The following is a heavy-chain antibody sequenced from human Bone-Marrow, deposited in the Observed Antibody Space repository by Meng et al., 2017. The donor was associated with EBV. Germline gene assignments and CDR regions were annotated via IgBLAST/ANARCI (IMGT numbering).Heavy chain of an antibody. D-gene: IGHD3-10*01. J-gene: IGHJ4*02. Sequence: QGVQVGSEMKKSGSSGKVACKTSGGPFRTDAISWVRQAPGQGLGWMGGLIPMFGAPNYAQKFQGRITITADESTSTHYMELSSLRSEDTAVYYCASESGRGYTPDYWGQGTMVTVSS. V-gene: IGHV1-69*01. CDR3: ASESGRGYTPDY. CDR2: LIPMFGAP. CDR1: GGPFRTDA.